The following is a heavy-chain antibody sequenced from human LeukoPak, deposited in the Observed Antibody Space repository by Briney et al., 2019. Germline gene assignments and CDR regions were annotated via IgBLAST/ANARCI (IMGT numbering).Heavy chain of an antibody. CDR2: IYYSGST. J-gene: IGHJ5*02. CDR1: GGSISSYY. V-gene: IGHV4-59*01. Sequence: TPAETLSLTCTVSGGSISSYYWSWVRQPPGKGLEWVGYIYYSGSTNYNPSLKSRVTISVDTSKNQFSLKLSSVTAADTAVYYCARSQHCSSTSCYINWFDPWGQGTLVTVSS. D-gene: IGHD2-2*02. CDR3: ARSQHCSSTSCYINWFDP.